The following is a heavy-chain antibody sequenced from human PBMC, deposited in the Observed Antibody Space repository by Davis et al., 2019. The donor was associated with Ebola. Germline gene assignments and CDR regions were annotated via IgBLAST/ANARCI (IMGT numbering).Heavy chain of an antibody. V-gene: IGHV1-69*13. J-gene: IGHJ5*02. CDR2: IIPIFGTT. CDR3: ARFYTIFGVT. CDR1: GYILTEIS. D-gene: IGHD3-3*01. Sequence: SVKVSCKVSGYILTEISMHWVRQAPGQGLEWMGGIIPIFGTTNYAQKFQGRVTITADESTSTAYMGLSSLRSEDTAVYYCARFYTIFGVTWGQGTLVTVSS.